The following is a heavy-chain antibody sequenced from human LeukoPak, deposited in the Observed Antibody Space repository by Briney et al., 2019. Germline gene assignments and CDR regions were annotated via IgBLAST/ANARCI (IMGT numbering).Heavy chain of an antibody. J-gene: IGHJ4*02. CDR1: GGSISSYY. CDR3: ARANNWSYPSFDY. D-gene: IGHD1-7*01. V-gene: IGHV4-59*01. Sequence: SETLSLTRTVSGGSISSYYWSWIRPPPGEGLGWVGYIYYSGSTNNNPSLKSRVTISVDTSKNQFSLKLSSVTAADTAVYYGARANNWSYPSFDYWGQGTLVTVSS. CDR2: IYYSGST.